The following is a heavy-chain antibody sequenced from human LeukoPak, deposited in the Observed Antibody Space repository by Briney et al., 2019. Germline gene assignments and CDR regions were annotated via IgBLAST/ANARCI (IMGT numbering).Heavy chain of an antibody. CDR3: ARDRYGDGFAHLDY. D-gene: IGHD5-24*01. CDR2: ITPSGGT. J-gene: IGHJ4*02. Sequence: GSVKVSCKASGYTFTSYAIHGLRQAPAQGREGMGWITPSGGTNYPQKFQGRVGITWDTSINTAYMELSRLTSDETAVYYCARDRYGDGFAHLDYWGQGALVTVSS. V-gene: IGHV1-2*02. CDR1: GYTFTSYA.